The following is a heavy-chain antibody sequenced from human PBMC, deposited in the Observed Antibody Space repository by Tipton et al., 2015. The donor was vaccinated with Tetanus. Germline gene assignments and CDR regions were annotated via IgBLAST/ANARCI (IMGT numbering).Heavy chain of an antibody. CDR1: GYTFTGYY. V-gene: IGHV1-2*02. Sequence: QLVQSGAEMKKPGASVKVSCKASGYTFTGYYMYWVRQAPGQGLEWMGWIDPNSGGTVYAQKFQGRVTMTRDTSISTAYMELSSLGSGDTAVYYCARGGGLGPHEYFEHWGQGTLVTVSS. CDR2: IDPNSGGT. D-gene: IGHD3/OR15-3a*01. CDR3: ARGGGLGPHEYFEH. J-gene: IGHJ5*02.